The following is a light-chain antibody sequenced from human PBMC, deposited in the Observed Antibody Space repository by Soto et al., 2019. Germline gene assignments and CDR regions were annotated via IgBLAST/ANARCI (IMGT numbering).Light chain of an antibody. CDR3: QQYYSTPLA. CDR1: QSGLHSSNNKNY. V-gene: IGKV4-1*01. Sequence: DIVMTQSPDSLAVSLGERATINCKSSQSGLHSSNNKNYLAWYQQKAGQPPKVLIYWASTRESGVPDRFSGSGSGTDFTLTISSLQAEDVAVYYCQQYYSTPLAFGGGTKVEI. J-gene: IGKJ4*01. CDR2: WAS.